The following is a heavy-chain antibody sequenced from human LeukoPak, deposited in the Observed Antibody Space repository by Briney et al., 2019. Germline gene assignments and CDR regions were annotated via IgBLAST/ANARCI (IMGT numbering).Heavy chain of an antibody. J-gene: IGHJ6*02. D-gene: IGHD5-12*01. CDR2: IRYDGSNK. CDR3: AKDTLSGYDYRLYYYYGMDV. CDR1: GFTFSSYG. V-gene: IGHV3-30*02. Sequence: AGGSLRLSCAASGFTFSSYGMHWARQAPGKGLEWVAFIRYDGSNKYYADSVKGRFTISRDNSKNTLYLQMNSLRAEDTAVYYCAKDTLSGYDYRLYYYYGMDVWGQGTTVTVSS.